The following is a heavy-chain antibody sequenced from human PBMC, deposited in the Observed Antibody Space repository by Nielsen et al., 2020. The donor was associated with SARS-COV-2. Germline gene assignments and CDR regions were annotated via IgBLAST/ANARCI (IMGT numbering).Heavy chain of an antibody. Sequence: LRLSCAASGFSVEDYDIHWVRQVPGRGLEWVSGFSWNGASIGYADSVKGRFTISRDNAKNSLFLQMNSLRPDDTALYYCAKDMVRSSPEWELILGVAFDVWGQGTLVTVST. J-gene: IGHJ3*01. V-gene: IGHV3-9*01. CDR3: AKDMVRSSPEWELILGVAFDV. D-gene: IGHD1-26*01. CDR1: GFSVEDYD. CDR2: FSWNGASI.